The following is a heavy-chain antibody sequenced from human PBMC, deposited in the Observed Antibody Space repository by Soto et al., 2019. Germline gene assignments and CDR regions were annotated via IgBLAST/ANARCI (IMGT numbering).Heavy chain of an antibody. CDR3: AREVTATRSDY. CDR1: SGSFFGYY. CDR2: INHSGST. J-gene: IGHJ4*02. Sequence: SETLSLTCPVNSGSFFGYYWSWITKPSGKGLEWIGEINHSGSTNYNPSLKSRVTISVDTSKNQFSLKLSSVTAADTAVYYCAREVTATRSDYWGQGTLVTVSS. D-gene: IGHD2-21*02. V-gene: IGHV4-34*01.